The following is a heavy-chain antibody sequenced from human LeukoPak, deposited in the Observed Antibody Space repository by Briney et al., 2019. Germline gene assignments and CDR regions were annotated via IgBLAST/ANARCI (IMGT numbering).Heavy chain of an antibody. CDR3: ARDIWFGELSTNYYYCMDV. V-gene: IGHV1-18*01. J-gene: IGHJ6*03. D-gene: IGHD3-10*01. CDR2: ISAYNGNT. Sequence: GASVKVSCKASGYTFTSYGISWVRQAPGQGLEWMGWISAYNGNTNYAQKFQGRVTMTTDTSTSTAYMELRSLRSDDTAVYYCARDIWFGELSTNYYYCMDVWGKGTTVTVSS. CDR1: GYTFTSYG.